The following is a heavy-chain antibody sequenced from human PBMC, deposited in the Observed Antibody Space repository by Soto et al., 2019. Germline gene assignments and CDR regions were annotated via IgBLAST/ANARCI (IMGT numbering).Heavy chain of an antibody. Sequence: GGSLRLSCAASGFTFSNAWMSWVRQAPGKGLEWVGRIKSKTDGGTTDYAAPVKGRFTISRDDSKNTLYLQMNSLKTADTAVYYCTTDYRIAAAGTGGWGQGTLVTVSS. J-gene: IGHJ4*02. V-gene: IGHV3-15*01. CDR1: GFTFSNAW. CDR2: IKSKTDGGTT. CDR3: TTDYRIAAAGTGG. D-gene: IGHD6-13*01.